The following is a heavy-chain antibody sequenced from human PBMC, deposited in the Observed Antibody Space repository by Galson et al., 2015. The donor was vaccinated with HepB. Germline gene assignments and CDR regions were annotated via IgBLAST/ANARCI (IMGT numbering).Heavy chain of an antibody. J-gene: IGHJ4*02. Sequence: SLRLSCAASGFTFNNYWMHWVRQAPGKGLVWVSRIVPDGSRTNYADSVKGRFTISRDSAKHTLYLQMNSLGAEDTAVYYCAGGGSGFDYWGQGALVTVS. V-gene: IGHV3-74*01. CDR3: AGGGSGFDY. D-gene: IGHD3-10*01. CDR2: IVPDGSRT. CDR1: GFTFNNYW.